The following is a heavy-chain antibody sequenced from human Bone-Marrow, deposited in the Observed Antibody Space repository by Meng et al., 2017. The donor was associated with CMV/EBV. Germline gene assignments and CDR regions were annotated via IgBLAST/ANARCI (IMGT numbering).Heavy chain of an antibody. V-gene: IGHV3-74*01. CDR3: ASVDYGWGSYRYTASTSDY. J-gene: IGHJ4*02. D-gene: IGHD3-16*02. Sequence: GESLKISCAASGFTFNSYWMHWVRQAPGKGLVWVSRINNDGSSTSYADSVKGRFTISRDNAKNTLYLQMNRLRAEDTAVYYCASVDYGWGSYRYTASTSDYWGQGTLVTVSS. CDR1: GFTFNSYW. CDR2: INNDGSST.